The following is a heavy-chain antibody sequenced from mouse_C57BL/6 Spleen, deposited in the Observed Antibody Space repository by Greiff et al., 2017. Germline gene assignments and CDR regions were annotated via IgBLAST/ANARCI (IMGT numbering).Heavy chain of an antibody. CDR3: ARSYYSNYPHYFDY. CDR2: IDPSDSET. Sequence: QVQLQQPGAELVRPGSSVKLSCKASGYTFTSYWMHWVKQRPIQGLEWIGNIDPSDSETHYNQKFKDKATLTVDKSSSTAYMQLSSLTSEDSAVYYCARSYYSNYPHYFDYWGQGTTLTVSS. J-gene: IGHJ2*01. V-gene: IGHV1-52*01. D-gene: IGHD2-5*01. CDR1: GYTFTSYW.